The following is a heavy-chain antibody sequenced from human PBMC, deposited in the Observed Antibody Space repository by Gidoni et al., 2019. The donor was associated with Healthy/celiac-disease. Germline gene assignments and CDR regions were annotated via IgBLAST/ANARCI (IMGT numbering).Heavy chain of an antibody. CDR1: GFTFSRYS. D-gene: IGHD4-17*01. J-gene: IGHJ6*02. V-gene: IGHV3-48*02. CDR3: ARDYGDSLDYYYGMDV. CDR2: ISSSSSTI. Sequence: EVQLVESGGGLVQPGGSLRLSCAASGFTFSRYSMNWVRQAPGKGLEWVSYISSSSSTIYYADSVKGRFTISRDNAKNSLYLQMNSLRDEDTAVYYCARDYGDSLDYYYGMDVWGQGTTVTVSS.